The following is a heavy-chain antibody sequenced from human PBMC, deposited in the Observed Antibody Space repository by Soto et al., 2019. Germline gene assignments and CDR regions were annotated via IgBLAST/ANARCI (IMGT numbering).Heavy chain of an antibody. D-gene: IGHD4-17*01. CDR3: ASRERAVTKYYYGMDV. CDR1: GYTFTGYY. Sequence: ASVKVSCKASGYTFTGYYMHWVRQAPGQGLEWMGWINPNSGGTNYAQKFQGRVTMTRDTSISTAYMELSRLRSDDTAVYYCASRERAVTKYYYGMDVWGQGTTVTVYS. CDR2: INPNSGGT. J-gene: IGHJ6*02. V-gene: IGHV1-2*02.